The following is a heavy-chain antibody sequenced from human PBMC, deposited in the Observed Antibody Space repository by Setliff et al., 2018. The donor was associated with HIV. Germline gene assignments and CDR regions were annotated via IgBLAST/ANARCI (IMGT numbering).Heavy chain of an antibody. CDR1: GGSFSGYY. J-gene: IGHJ4*02. V-gene: IGHV4-34*01. CDR2: INHSGST. D-gene: IGHD3-16*01. CDR3: ARRGVMITFGGVYFNY. Sequence: SETLSLTCAVYGGSFSGYYWSWIRQPPGKGLEWIGEINHSGSTNYNPSLKSRVTVSADTSKNQFSLKLRSVTAADTAVYYCARRGVMITFGGVYFNYWGQGALVTVSS.